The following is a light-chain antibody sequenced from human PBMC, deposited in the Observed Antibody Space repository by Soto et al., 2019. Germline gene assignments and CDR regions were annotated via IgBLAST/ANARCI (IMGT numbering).Light chain of an antibody. V-gene: IGKV1-5*03. CDR2: KAS. CDR1: QSISGW. CDR3: QQYNSYSLT. J-gene: IGKJ1*01. Sequence: DIQMTQSPSILSASVGDSVTITCRARQSISGWLAWYQQKPGKAPKLLISKASTLESGVPSRFSGSGSGTEFTLTISSLQPDDFATYYCQQYNSYSLTFGQGTKVEI.